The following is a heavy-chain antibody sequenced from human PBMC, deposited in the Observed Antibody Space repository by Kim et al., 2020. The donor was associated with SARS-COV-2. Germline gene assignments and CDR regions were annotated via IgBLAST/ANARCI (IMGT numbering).Heavy chain of an antibody. V-gene: IGHV3-23*01. D-gene: IGHD1-1*01. Sequence: GGSLRLSCAASGFTFSSYAMSWVRQAPGKGLEWVSAISGSGGSTYYADSVKGRFTISRDNSKNTLYLQMNSLRAEDTAVYYCAKDHDGVQLERRGDWGQGTMVTVSS. CDR3: AKDHDGVQLERRGD. CDR2: ISGSGGST. CDR1: GFTFSSYA. J-gene: IGHJ3*01.